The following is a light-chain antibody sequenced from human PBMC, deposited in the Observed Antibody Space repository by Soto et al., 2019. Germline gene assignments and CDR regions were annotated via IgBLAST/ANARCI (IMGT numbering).Light chain of an antibody. CDR3: QQYSSPPAT. CDR2: GAS. Sequence: ETVLTQSPGTLSLSPGERATLSCRASQSVRSSYLAWYQQKPGQTPRLLIYGASSRATGIPDRFSGSGSGTDSTLTISRLEPEDFAVYFCQQYSSPPATFGQGTKVEIK. J-gene: IGKJ1*01. V-gene: IGKV3-20*01. CDR1: QSVRSSY.